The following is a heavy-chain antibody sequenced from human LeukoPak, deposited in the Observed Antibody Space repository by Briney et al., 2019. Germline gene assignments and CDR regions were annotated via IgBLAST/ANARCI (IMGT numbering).Heavy chain of an antibody. CDR3: ARLSDSDSSGYYWGFEY. Sequence: SETLSLTCTVSGGSISSYYWSWIRQPPGKGLECIGYIYYSGSTNYNPSLKSRVTTSVDRSKNQFSLKLSSMTAADTAVYYCARLSDSDSSGYYWGFEYWGQGTLVTVSS. J-gene: IGHJ4*02. D-gene: IGHD3-22*01. V-gene: IGHV4-59*08. CDR2: IYYSGST. CDR1: GGSISSYY.